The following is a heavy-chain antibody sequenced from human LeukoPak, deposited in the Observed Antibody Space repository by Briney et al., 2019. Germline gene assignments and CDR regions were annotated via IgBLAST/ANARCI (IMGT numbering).Heavy chain of an antibody. Sequence: SETLSLTCTVSGGSISSYYLSWIRQPPGKGLEWIGYIYTSGSTNYNPSLKSRVTISVDTSKNQFSLKLSSVTAADTAVYYCARQGRGNWFDPWGQGTLVTVSS. V-gene: IGHV4-4*09. CDR1: GGSISSYY. J-gene: IGHJ5*02. CDR3: ARQGRGNWFDP. CDR2: IYTSGST.